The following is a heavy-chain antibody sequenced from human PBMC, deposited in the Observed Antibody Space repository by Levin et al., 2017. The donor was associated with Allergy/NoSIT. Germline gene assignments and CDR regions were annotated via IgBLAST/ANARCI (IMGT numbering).Heavy chain of an antibody. CDR3: ARGPQRELPMRATYYFDY. CDR1: GFTFSDHY. D-gene: IGHD1-26*01. V-gene: IGHV3-72*01. J-gene: IGHJ4*02. CDR2: TRNKANSYTT. Sequence: PGGSLRLSCAASGFTFSDHYMDWVRQAPGKGLEWVGRTRNKANSYTTEYAASVKGRFTISRDDSKNSLYLQMNSLKTEDTAVYYCARGPQRELPMRATYYFDYWGQGTLVTVSS.